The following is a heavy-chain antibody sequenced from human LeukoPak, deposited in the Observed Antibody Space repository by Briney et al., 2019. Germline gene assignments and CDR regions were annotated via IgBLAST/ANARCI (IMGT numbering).Heavy chain of an antibody. CDR1: GGSISRGDNY. V-gene: IGHV4-31*03. CDR3: ARDRSGSSSLNAFDI. Sequence: SQTLSLTCTVSGGSISRGDNYWSWIRQHPGKGLECIGYIYYTGRTYYNPSLKSRVTISIDTSRSQFSLGLSSVTAADTAVYYCARDRSGSSSLNAFDIWGQGTMVTVSS. J-gene: IGHJ3*02. CDR2: IYYTGRT. D-gene: IGHD3-10*01.